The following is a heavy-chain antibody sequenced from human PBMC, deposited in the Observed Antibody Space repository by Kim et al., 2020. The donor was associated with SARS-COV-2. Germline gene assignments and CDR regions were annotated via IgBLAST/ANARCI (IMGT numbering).Heavy chain of an antibody. CDR1: GYTFTGQY. V-gene: IGHV1-2*02. CDR2: INPNSGDT. J-gene: IGHJ4*01. Sequence: ASVKVSCKASGYTFTGQYMHWLRQAPGQGPEWMGWINPNSGDTRYAQNLQGRVTMTRDTSISTAYMELSTVTSDDTAVYYCASAKGTIGSFGYWGHGTLVTVSS. CDR3: ASAKGTIGSFGY. D-gene: IGHD5-12*01.